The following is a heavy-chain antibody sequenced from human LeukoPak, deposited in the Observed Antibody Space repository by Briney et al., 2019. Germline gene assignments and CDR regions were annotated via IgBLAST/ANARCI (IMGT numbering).Heavy chain of an antibody. D-gene: IGHD5-24*01. CDR3: ARTRDGYNWWYFDY. J-gene: IGHJ4*02. CDR1: GGSISSHY. Sequence: PSETLSLTCTVSGGSISSHYWSWIRQPPGKGLEWIGYIFYSGSINYNPSLKSRVTISVDTSKNQFSLKLDSVTAADTAVYYCARTRDGYNWWYFDYWGQGTLVTVSS. CDR2: IFYSGSI. V-gene: IGHV4-59*08.